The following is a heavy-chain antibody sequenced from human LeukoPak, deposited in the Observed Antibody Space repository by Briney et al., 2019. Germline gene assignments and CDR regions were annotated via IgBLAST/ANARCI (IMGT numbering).Heavy chain of an antibody. V-gene: IGHV1-3*01. CDR1: GYTFTTYA. D-gene: IGHD2-15*01. J-gene: IGHJ4*02. CDR3: ARVLRYCSGGFCYFDY. Sequence: ASVKVSCKASGYTFTTYAMHWVRQAPGQRLEWMGWINAGNGNTKYSQKFQGRVTITRDTSASTAYMELNSLRSEDTALYYCARVLRYCSGGFCYFDYWGQGTLVTVSS. CDR2: INAGNGNT.